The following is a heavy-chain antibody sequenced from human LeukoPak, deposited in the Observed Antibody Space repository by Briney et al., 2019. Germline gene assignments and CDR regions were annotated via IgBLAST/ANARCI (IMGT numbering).Heavy chain of an antibody. Sequence: GESLKISCKGLGYSFSSYWNAWARQRPGKGLEWMGIIYPGGSETRYDPSFQGQVTISADSSTSTAYLQWSSLRASDTAMYYCARASRDGYNQNFDHWGQGTLVTVSS. V-gene: IGHV5-51*01. CDR3: ARASRDGYNQNFDH. CDR1: GYSFSSYW. D-gene: IGHD5-24*01. CDR2: IYPGGSET. J-gene: IGHJ4*02.